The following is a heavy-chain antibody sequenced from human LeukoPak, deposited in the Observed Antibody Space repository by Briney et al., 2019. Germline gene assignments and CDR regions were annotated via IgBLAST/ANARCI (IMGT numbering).Heavy chain of an antibody. CDR3: AKVPHTALVGYSGMEV. V-gene: IGHV3-23*01. D-gene: IGHD2-8*02. Sequence: GGSLRLSCAASGFTFSSYAMSWVRQAPGKGLEWVSAISGSGGSTYYADSVKGRFTISRDNSKNTLYLQINRLRAEDTAVYYWAKVPHTALVGYSGMEVWGKGPRVTVS. CDR2: ISGSGGST. CDR1: GFTFSSYA. J-gene: IGHJ6*04.